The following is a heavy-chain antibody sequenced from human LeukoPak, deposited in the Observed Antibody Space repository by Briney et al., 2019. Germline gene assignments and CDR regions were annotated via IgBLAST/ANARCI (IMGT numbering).Heavy chain of an antibody. CDR2: ISSSSSTI. CDR1: GFTFSSYE. D-gene: IGHD1-26*01. CDR3: AIISLIVGVTTFAY. V-gene: IGHV3-48*01. J-gene: IGHJ4*02. Sequence: GGSLRLSCAASGFTFSSYEMNWVRQAPGKGLEWVSYISSSSSTIYYADSVKGRFTISRDNAKNSLYLQMNSLRAEDTAVYYFAIISLIVGVTTFAYGGQEPLVTVS.